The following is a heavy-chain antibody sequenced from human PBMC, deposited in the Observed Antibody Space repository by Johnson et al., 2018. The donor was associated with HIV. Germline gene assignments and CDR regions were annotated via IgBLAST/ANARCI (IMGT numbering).Heavy chain of an antibody. V-gene: IGHV3-15*07. D-gene: IGHD5-18*01. CDR2: INSKADGGTT. CDR3: ATEAGIELWLIDAFDL. CDR1: GFTFSSYG. J-gene: IGHJ3*01. Sequence: QLVESGGGVVQPGGSLRLSCAASGFTFSSYGMHWVRQAPGKGLEWVGRINSKADGGTTDYAAPVKDRFIISRDDSKDTLYLQMNSLKTEDTAVYYCATEAGIELWLIDAFDLWGQGTMVTVSS.